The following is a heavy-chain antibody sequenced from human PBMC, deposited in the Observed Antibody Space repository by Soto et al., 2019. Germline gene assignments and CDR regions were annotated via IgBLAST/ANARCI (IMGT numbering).Heavy chain of an antibody. CDR1: GWSFSVYY. CDR2: INHSGST. D-gene: IGHD1-26*01. CDR3: AESGARGFDP. Sequence: SATLSLTCSLYGWSFSVYYLSWIRQPPGKGLEWIGEINHSGSTNYNPSLKSRVTISVDTSKNQFSLKLSSVTAADTAVYYCAESGARGFDPWGQGTLVTVSS. V-gene: IGHV4-34*01. J-gene: IGHJ5*02.